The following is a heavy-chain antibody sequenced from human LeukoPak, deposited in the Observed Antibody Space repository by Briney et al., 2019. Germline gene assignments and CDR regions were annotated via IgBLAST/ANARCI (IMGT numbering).Heavy chain of an antibody. D-gene: IGHD3-10*01. V-gene: IGHV4-39*01. CDR2: IYHSGGT. CDR1: GGSISSSSYY. CDR3: ARLRSGSYSFDAFDI. J-gene: IGHJ3*02. Sequence: SETLSLTCTVSGGSISSSSYYWGWIRQPPGKGLEWIGSIYHSGGTYYNPSLKSRVTISVDTSKNQFSLKLSSVTAADTAVYYCARLRSGSYSFDAFDIWGQGTMVTVSS.